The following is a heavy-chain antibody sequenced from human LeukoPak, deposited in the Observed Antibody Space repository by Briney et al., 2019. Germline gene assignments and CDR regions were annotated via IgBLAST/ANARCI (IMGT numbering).Heavy chain of an antibody. J-gene: IGHJ4*02. V-gene: IGHV1-2*02. CDR3: ARGYIWNYFDY. Sequence: ASVRVSCKASGYTFTGYYVHWVRQAPGQGLEWMGWINPNSGGTDYAQQFQGRVTMTSDTSISTAYMELSSLRSGDTNVYYCARGYIWNYFDYWGRGSLVSVSS. CDR1: GYTFTGYY. D-gene: IGHD1-20*01. CDR2: INPNSGGT.